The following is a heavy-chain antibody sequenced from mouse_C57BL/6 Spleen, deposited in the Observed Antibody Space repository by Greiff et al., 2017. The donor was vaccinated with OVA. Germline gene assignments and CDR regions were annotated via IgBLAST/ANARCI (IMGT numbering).Heavy chain of an antibody. J-gene: IGHJ2*01. Sequence: VQLQQSGAELVRPGASVTLSCKASGYTFTDYEMHWVKQTPVHGLEWIGAIDPETGGTAYNQKFKGKAILTADKSSSTAYMELRSLTSEDSAVYYCTREGTTVVATPYFDYWGQGTTLTVSS. CDR1: GYTFTDYE. V-gene: IGHV1-15*01. D-gene: IGHD1-1*01. CDR2: IDPETGGT. CDR3: TREGTTVVATPYFDY.